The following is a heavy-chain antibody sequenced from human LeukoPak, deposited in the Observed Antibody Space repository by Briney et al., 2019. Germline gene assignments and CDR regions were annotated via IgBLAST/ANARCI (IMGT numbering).Heavy chain of an antibody. CDR2: IYTSGSS. CDR3: ARLITGTTTAFDI. D-gene: IGHD1-7*01. CDR1: GGFISGYY. Sequence: TSETLSLTCTVSGGFISGYYWSWIRQPAGKGLEWIGRIYTSGSSHYNPSLKSRVTMSVDTYKNQFSLKLSSVTAADTAVDYCARLITGTTTAFDIWGQGTMVTVSS. V-gene: IGHV4-4*07. J-gene: IGHJ3*02.